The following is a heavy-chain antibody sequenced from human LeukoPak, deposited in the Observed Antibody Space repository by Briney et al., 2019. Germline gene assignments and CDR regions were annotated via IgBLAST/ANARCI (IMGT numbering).Heavy chain of an antibody. CDR3: ARPDDYGGNPFDY. D-gene: IGHD4-23*01. V-gene: IGHV3-30-3*01. J-gene: IGHJ4*02. CDR1: GFTFSSYA. CDR2: ISYDGSNK. Sequence: GGSLRLSCAASGFTFSSYAMHWVCQAPGKGLEWAAVISYDGSNKYYADSVKGRFTISRDNSKNTLYLQMNSLRAEDTAVYYCARPDDYGGNPFDYWGQGTLVTVSS.